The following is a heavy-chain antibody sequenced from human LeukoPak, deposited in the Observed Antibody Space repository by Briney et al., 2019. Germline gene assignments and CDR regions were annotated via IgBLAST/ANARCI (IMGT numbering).Heavy chain of an antibody. CDR2: IRGSGDTI. V-gene: IGHV3-11*04. CDR1: GFTFSDFY. J-gene: IGHJ4*02. Sequence: PGGSLRLSCAASGFTFSDFYMTWIRQAPGKGLEWVSYIRGSGDTIDYADSVKGRFTISRDNVKNSLYLQMNSLRVEDTAVYYCARWRWLALGYWGRGTLVTVSS. CDR3: ARWRWLALGY. D-gene: IGHD6-19*01.